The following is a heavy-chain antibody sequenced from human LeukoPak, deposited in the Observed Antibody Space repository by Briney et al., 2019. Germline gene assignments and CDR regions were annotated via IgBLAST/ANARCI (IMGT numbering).Heavy chain of an antibody. CDR3: ARSRGYDYYGGYWFDP. CDR1: GGSISSYY. V-gene: IGHV4-59*01. J-gene: IGHJ5*02. D-gene: IGHD5-12*01. CDR2: IYYSGTI. Sequence: SETLSLTCTVSGGSISSYYWSWIRQPPGKGLEWIGYIYYSGTINDNPSLKSRVTMSIDTSKNQLSLKLSSVPAADTAVYFCARSRGYDYYGGYWFDPWGQGTLVTVSS.